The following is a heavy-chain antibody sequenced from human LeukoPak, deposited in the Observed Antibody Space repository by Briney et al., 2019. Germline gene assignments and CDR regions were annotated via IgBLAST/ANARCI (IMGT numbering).Heavy chain of an antibody. CDR1: GDSISSGDYY. D-gene: IGHD6-19*01. CDR2: ISTSGST. Sequence: SQTLSLTCTVSGDSISSGDYYWGWIRQPAGKGLGWIVRISTSGSTNYNPSLNSRFTMSVDASNNHFSLKLNSVTAADTAVYYCAKGAGPPWFDPWGQGTLVTVSS. CDR3: AKGAGPPWFDP. J-gene: IGHJ5*02. V-gene: IGHV4-61*02.